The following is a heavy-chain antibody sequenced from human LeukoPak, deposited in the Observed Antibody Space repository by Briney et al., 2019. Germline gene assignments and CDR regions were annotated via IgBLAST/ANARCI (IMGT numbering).Heavy chain of an antibody. CDR1: GGTFSSYA. CDR3: ARSKGTDSGAFDI. CDR2: IIPIFGTA. D-gene: IGHD2-15*01. V-gene: IGHV1-69*13. J-gene: IGHJ3*02. Sequence: VASVKVSCKASGGTFSSYAISWVRQAPGQGLGWMGGIIPIFGTANYAQKFQGRVTITADESTSTAYMELSSLRSEDTAVYYCARSKGTDSGAFDIWGQGTMVTVSS.